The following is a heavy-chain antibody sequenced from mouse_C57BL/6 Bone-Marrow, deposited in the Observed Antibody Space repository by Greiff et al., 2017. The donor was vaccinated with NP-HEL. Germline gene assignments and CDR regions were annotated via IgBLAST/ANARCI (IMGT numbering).Heavy chain of an antibody. D-gene: IGHD1-1*01. Sequence: EVKLVESGPGLVKPSQSLSLTCSVTGYSITSGYYWNWIRQFPGNKLEWMGYISYDGSNNYNPSLKNRISITRDTSKNQFFLKLNSVTTEDTATYYCARDRDYGSHWYFDGWGTGTTVTVSS. J-gene: IGHJ1*03. V-gene: IGHV3-6*01. CDR1: GYSITSGYY. CDR3: ARDRDYGSHWYFDG. CDR2: ISYDGSN.